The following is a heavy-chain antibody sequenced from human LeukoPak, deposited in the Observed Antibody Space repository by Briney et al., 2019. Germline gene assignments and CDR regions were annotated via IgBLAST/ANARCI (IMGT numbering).Heavy chain of an antibody. CDR1: GYTFTGYY. J-gene: IGHJ6*02. Sequence: ASVKVSCKASGYTFTGYYMHWVRQAPGQGLEWMGWINPNSGGTNYAQKFQGRVTMTRDTSISTAYMELSRLRSDDTAVYFCARDGGRAAAGFYYYYGMDVWGQGTTVTVSS. CDR3: ARDGGRAAAGFYYYYGMDV. CDR2: INPNSGGT. V-gene: IGHV1-2*02. D-gene: IGHD6-13*01.